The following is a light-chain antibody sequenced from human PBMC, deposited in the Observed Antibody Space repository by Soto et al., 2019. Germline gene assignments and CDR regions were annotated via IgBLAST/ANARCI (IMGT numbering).Light chain of an antibody. CDR3: QQYGTSSWT. CDR2: DAS. J-gene: IGKJ1*01. Sequence: EIVFTQSPGTLSLSPGESATLSCRASQSVPRNNLAWLQQKPGQAPRLLVFDASSRVTGIPDRFSGSGSGTDFTLTISXLEPEDFAVFYCQQYGTSSWTFGQGTKV. CDR1: QSVPRNN. V-gene: IGKV3-20*01.